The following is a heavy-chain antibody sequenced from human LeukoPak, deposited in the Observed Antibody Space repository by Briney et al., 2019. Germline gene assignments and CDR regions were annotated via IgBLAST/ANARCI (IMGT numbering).Heavy chain of an antibody. CDR1: GFTFSSYA. CDR3: ATQNFDWLLDRFDY. V-gene: IGHV3-23*01. D-gene: IGHD3-9*01. CDR2: ISASGGST. Sequence: GGSLRLSCAASGFTFSSYAMSWVRQAPGKGLEWVSSISASGGSTNYADSVKGRFTISRDNSKNTLYLQMNSLRAEDTAVYYCATQNFDWLLDRFDYWGQGTLVTVFS. J-gene: IGHJ4*02.